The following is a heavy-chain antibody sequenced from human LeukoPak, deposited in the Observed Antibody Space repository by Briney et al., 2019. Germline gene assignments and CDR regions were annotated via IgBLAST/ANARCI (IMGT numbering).Heavy chain of an antibody. Sequence: SVKVSCKASGGTFSSYAISWVRQAPGQGLEWMGGIIPIFGTANYAQKFQGRVTITADESTSTAYIELSSLRSEDPPVYCSARGGREVAFPDTATTFDYWGQGTLVTVSS. CDR3: ARGGREVAFPDTATTFDY. D-gene: IGHD5-18*01. V-gene: IGHV1-69*13. CDR2: IIPIFGTA. CDR1: GGTFSSYA. J-gene: IGHJ4*02.